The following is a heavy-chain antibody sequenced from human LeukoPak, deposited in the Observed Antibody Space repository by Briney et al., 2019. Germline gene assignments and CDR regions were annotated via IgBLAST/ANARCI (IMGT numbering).Heavy chain of an antibody. CDR2: ISVYSGNT. CDR1: GYTLTSYG. Sequence: GASVEVSCKASGYTLTSYGISWVRQAPGQGLEWMGWISVYSGNTNYAQKLQGRVTLTTDTSTSTAYMELGSLRSDDTAVYYCARDADGVIDYWGQGTLVTVSS. V-gene: IGHV1-18*01. CDR3: ARDADGVIDY. J-gene: IGHJ4*02. D-gene: IGHD3-10*01.